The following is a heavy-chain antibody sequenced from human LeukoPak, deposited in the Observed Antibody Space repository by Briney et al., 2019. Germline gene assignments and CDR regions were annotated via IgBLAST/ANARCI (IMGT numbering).Heavy chain of an antibody. D-gene: IGHD5-18*01. V-gene: IGHV3-23*01. CDR1: GFTFRNFA. CDR3: AKDRDGYGSHRYVEYFQH. CDR2: ISGSGGST. Sequence: GGSLRLSCAASGFTFRNFAMSWVRQAPGKGLQWVSAISGSGGSTYYADSVKGRFTISRDNSKNMLYLQMNSLRADDTAVYYCAKDRDGYGSHRYVEYFQHWGQGTLVTVSS. J-gene: IGHJ1*01.